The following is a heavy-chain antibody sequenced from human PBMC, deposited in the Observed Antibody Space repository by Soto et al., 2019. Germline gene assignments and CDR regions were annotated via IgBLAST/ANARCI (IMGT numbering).Heavy chain of an antibody. CDR2: ISGSGGST. V-gene: IGHV3-23*01. Sequence: GGSLRLSCAASGFTFSSYAMSWVRQAPGKGLEWVSAISGSGGSTYYADSVKGRFTISRDNSKNTLYLQMNSLRAEDTAVYYCAKASHGIVVVPAATYFDYWGQGTLVTVSS. D-gene: IGHD2-2*01. CDR1: GFTFSSYA. CDR3: AKASHGIVVVPAATYFDY. J-gene: IGHJ4*02.